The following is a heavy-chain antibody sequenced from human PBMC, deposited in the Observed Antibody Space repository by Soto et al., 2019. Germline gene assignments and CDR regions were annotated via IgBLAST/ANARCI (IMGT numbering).Heavy chain of an antibody. Sequence: SVKVSCKASGYTFTSYAMHWVRQAPGQRLEWMGGIIPIFGTANYAQKFQGRVTITADESTSTAYMELSSLRSEDTAVYYCARLYYDFWSGYRDRDDYYYYGMDVWGQGTTVTVSS. J-gene: IGHJ6*02. D-gene: IGHD3-3*01. CDR1: GYTFTSYA. V-gene: IGHV1-69*13. CDR3: ARLYYDFWSGYRDRDDYYYYGMDV. CDR2: IIPIFGTA.